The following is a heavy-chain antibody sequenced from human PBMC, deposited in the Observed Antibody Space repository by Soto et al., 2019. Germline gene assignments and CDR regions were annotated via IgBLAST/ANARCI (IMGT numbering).Heavy chain of an antibody. Sequence: SETLSLTCAVYGGSFSGYYWSWIRQPPGKGLEWIGEINHSGSTNYNPSLKSRVTISVDTSKNQFSLKLSSVTAADTAVYYCARLYYYDSSGEIDYWGQGTLVTVS. CDR1: GGSFSGYY. V-gene: IGHV4-34*01. D-gene: IGHD3-22*01. CDR3: ARLYYYDSSGEIDY. CDR2: INHSGST. J-gene: IGHJ4*02.